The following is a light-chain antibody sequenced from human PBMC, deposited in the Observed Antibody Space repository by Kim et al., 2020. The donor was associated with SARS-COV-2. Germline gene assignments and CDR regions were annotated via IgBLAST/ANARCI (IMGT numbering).Light chain of an antibody. CDR3: QKYNSAPWT. CDR1: QGISNY. Sequence: DIQMTQSPSSLSASVGDRVTITCRASQGISNYLAWYQQKPGKVPKLLIYAASTLQSGVPSRFSGIGSGTDFTLTISSLQPEDVATYYCQKYNSAPWTFGQGTKVDIK. J-gene: IGKJ1*01. V-gene: IGKV1-27*01. CDR2: AAS.